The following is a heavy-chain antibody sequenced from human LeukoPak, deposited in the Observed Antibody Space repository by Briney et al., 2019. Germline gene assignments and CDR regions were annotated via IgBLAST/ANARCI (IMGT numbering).Heavy chain of an antibody. CDR2: ISSAGTT. CDR1: GLTVSSSY. V-gene: IGHV3-66*01. CDR3: ARDLEAANTYYFDY. D-gene: IGHD6-13*01. Sequence: GGSLRLSCAASGLTVSSSYMSWVRQAPGKGLEWVSIISSAGTTYYADSVKGRFTISRDNSKNTVYLQVNSLRDEDTAVYYCARDLEAANTYYFDYWGQGTMVTVSS. J-gene: IGHJ4*02.